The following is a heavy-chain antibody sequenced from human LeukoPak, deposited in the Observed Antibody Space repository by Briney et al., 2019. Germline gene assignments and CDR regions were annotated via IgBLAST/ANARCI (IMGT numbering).Heavy chain of an antibody. J-gene: IGHJ4*02. CDR2: IYYSGSS. Sequence: SETLSLTCTVSGASISSDSWNWLRQSPGKGLEWIGYIYYSGSSKNNPSLKTRLTISRDTSRNQFSLKLTSVTPADTAVYFCARLVTDYGDSHYFDSWGQGALVTVSS. CDR3: ARLVTDYGDSHYFDS. V-gene: IGHV4-59*08. D-gene: IGHD4-17*01. CDR1: GASISSDS.